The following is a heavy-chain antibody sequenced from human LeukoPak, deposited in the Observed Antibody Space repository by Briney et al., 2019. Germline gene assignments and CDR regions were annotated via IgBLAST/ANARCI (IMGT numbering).Heavy chain of an antibody. CDR3: ATLRGGGSYYFDY. D-gene: IGHD1-26*01. Sequence: SKPLSLTCTVSGGSISSYYWSWLRKPPGRGLEWIGYIYDSGSTNYNPPLKSRVTISVDTSKNQSSLKLSSVTAADTAVYYCATLRGGGSYYFDYWGQGALVTVSS. V-gene: IGHV4-59*08. CDR2: IYDSGST. J-gene: IGHJ4*02. CDR1: GGSISSYY.